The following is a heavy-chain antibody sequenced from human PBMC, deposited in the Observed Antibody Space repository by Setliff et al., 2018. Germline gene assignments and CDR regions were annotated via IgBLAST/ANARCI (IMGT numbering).Heavy chain of an antibody. V-gene: IGHV3-48*01. CDR3: ARLALTGYDTSGYYYALDYYYYMDV. CDR2: ISTSSTII. CDR1: GFAFSNYG. J-gene: IGHJ6*03. Sequence: PGESLKISCVTSGFAFSNYGMTWVRRAPGKGLEWISYISTSSTIIYYADSVKGRFTIPRDNANHSLHLQMNSLRAEDTAVYFCARLALTGYDTSGYYYALDYYYYMDVWGKGTTVTVS. D-gene: IGHD3-22*01.